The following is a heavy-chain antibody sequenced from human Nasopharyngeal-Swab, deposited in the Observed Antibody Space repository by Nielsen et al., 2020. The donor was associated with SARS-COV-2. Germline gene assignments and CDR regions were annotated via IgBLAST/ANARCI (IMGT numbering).Heavy chain of an antibody. V-gene: IGHV3-21*04. J-gene: IGHJ4*02. CDR2: ISSYSSDI. Sequence: GGSLRLSCAASGFLFSSYGMNWVRQAPGKGLEWVSSISSYSSDINYADSLKGRFTISRDNAKNSLSLQMNSLRAEDTAVYYCAKDLRGPYFFWGQGTLVTVSS. D-gene: IGHD2/OR15-2a*01. CDR1: GFLFSSYG. CDR3: AKDLRGPYFF.